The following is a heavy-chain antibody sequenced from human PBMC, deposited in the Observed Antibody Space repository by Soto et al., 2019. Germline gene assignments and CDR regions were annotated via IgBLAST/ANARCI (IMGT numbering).Heavy chain of an antibody. CDR3: AKSLDGNLDWFVP. J-gene: IGHJ5*02. CDR2: ISCTSSYI. D-gene: IGHD3-10*01. V-gene: IGHV3-21*06. Sequence: GSLRLSCAASGFTFSSYGMHLVRQAPGKGLEWVSSISCTSSYIYYPDSLRGRFTISRDNAKNSLYLQMDSLRVEDTGVYYCAKSLDGNLDWFVPWGQGTVVTVSS. CDR1: GFTFSSYG.